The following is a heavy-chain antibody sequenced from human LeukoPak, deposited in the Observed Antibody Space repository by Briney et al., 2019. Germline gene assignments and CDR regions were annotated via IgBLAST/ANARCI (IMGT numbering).Heavy chain of an antibody. J-gene: IGHJ5*02. Sequence: GRSMRLSCAASGFTFSSYAMHWVRQAPGNGLEWVAVISYDGSNKYYADSVKGRFTISRDNSKNTLYLQMNSLRAEDTAVYYCARGAVYCSGGSCYRKDWFDPWGQGTLVTVSS. CDR2: ISYDGSNK. V-gene: IGHV3-30*04. D-gene: IGHD2-15*01. CDR1: GFTFSSYA. CDR3: ARGAVYCSGGSCYRKDWFDP.